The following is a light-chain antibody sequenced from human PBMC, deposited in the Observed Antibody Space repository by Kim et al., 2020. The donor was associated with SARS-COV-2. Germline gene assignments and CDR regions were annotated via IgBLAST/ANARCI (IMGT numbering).Light chain of an antibody. CDR3: ASYTTSRTWV. CDR2: DVN. V-gene: IGLV2-14*03. Sequence: QSVLTQPASVSGAPGQSITISCTGTSSDVGAYNFVSWFQQHPGKTPKLKIYDVNNRPSGVSDRFSGSKSGNTASLTISGLQPEDEADYYCASYTTSRTWVFGGGTQLTVL. CDR1: SSDVGAYNF. J-gene: IGLJ3*02.